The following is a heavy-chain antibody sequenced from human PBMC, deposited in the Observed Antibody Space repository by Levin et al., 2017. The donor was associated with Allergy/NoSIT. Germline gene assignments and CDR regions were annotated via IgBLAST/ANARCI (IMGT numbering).Heavy chain of an antibody. J-gene: IGHJ4*02. CDR3: ATGNTVNLFPFDF. CDR2: VYHGGNT. D-gene: IGHD4-17*01. Sequence: SQTLSLTCTVSGASISRFYWSWIRQPPGKGLEWIGYVYHGGNTEYNPSLKSRAIISVDRSKNQFSLNLDSVSATDTAVYYCATGNTVNLFPFDFWGQGALVTVSS. CDR1: GASISRFY. V-gene: IGHV4-59*01.